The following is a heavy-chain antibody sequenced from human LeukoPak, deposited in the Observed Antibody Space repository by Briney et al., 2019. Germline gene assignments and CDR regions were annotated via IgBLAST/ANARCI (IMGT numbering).Heavy chain of an antibody. D-gene: IGHD6-19*01. CDR3: AREGTVAGTGNYYYGMDV. Sequence: SQTLSLTCTVSGGSISSGSYYWSWIRQPAGKGLEWIGRIDTSGSTNYHPSLESRATISVDTSKNQFSLKLSSVTAADTAVYYCAREGTVAGTGNYYYGMDVWGQETTVTVSS. CDR2: IDTSGST. J-gene: IGHJ6*02. CDR1: GGSISSGSYY. V-gene: IGHV4-61*02.